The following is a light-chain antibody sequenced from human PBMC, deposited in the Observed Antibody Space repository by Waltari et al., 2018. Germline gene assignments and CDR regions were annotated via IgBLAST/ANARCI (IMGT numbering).Light chain of an antibody. J-gene: IGKJ2*01. V-gene: IGKV4-1*01. Sequence: DIVMTQSPDSLAVSLGDRATINCKSSQSVLYSSNNKNYLAWYQQKPGQPPKLLIYWASTRESGVPDRFSGSGSGTDFTLTISSLQAADVAVYYCQQYYSTPYTFGQGTKLEIK. CDR2: WAS. CDR3: QQYYSTPYT. CDR1: QSVLYSSNNKNY.